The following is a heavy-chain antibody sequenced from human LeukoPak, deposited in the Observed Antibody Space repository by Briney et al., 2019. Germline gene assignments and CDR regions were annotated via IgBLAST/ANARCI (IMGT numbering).Heavy chain of an antibody. V-gene: IGHV3-23*01. D-gene: IGHD2-15*01. CDR1: GFTFSSYA. CDR2: ISGSGGST. J-gene: IGHJ4*02. CDR3: AKRSCSGGSCNFDY. Sequence: GGSLRLSCAASGFTFSSYAMSWVRQAPGKGLEWVSAISGSGGSTYYADSVKGRFTISRDNSKNTLYLQMHSLRAEDTAVYYCAKRSCSGGSCNFDYWGQGTLVTVSS.